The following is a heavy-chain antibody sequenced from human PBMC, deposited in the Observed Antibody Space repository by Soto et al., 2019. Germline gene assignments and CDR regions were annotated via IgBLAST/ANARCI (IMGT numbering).Heavy chain of an antibody. CDR2: IYSGGST. CDR1: GSTARTNY. V-gene: IGHV3-66*01. Sequence: PGGSLRLSCAASGSTARTNYMSWFRQAPGKGLECVSVIYSGGSTYYADSVKGRFTISRDNSKNTLYLQMNSLRAEDTAVYYCARESNIRFLEWAQYYYYYMDVWGKGTTVTVSS. D-gene: IGHD3-3*01. CDR3: ARESNIRFLEWAQYYYYYMDV. J-gene: IGHJ6*03.